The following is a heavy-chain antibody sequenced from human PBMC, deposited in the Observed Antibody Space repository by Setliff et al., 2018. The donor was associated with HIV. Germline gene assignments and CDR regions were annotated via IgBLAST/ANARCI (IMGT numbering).Heavy chain of an antibody. CDR1: GGSISNYY. V-gene: IGHV4-39*01. CDR2: IYYSGST. CDR3: ARHGSNWFDP. J-gene: IGHJ5*02. Sequence: PSETLSLTCNVSGGSISNYYWSWIRQPPGKGLEWIGSIYYSGSTYYNPSLKSRVTISVDTSKNQFYLRLSSVTAADTAVYYCARHGSNWFDPWGQGTQVTVSS. D-gene: IGHD3-10*01.